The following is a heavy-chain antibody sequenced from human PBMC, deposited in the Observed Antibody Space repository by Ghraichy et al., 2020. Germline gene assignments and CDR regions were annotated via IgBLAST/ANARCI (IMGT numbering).Heavy chain of an antibody. CDR2: IYPGDSNT. Sequence: GESLNISCKGSGYSFTTYWIGWVRQMPGKGLEWMGIIYPGDSNTRYSPSFQGQVTVSADKSISTAYLQWSSLKASDTAMYYCAREGGGLLLNNAFDSWGQGTMVTVSS. V-gene: IGHV5-51*01. CDR1: GYSFTTYW. J-gene: IGHJ3*02. CDR3: AREGGGLLLNNAFDS. D-gene: IGHD3-22*01.